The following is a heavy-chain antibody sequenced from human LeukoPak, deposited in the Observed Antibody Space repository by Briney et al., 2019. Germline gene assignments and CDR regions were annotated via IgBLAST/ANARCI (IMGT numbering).Heavy chain of an antibody. CDR1: GFAFSSYG. V-gene: IGHV3-33*08. CDR3: ARDRKVLLMVD. Sequence: GRSLRLSCAASGFAFSSYGMHWVRQAPGKGLEWVAVIWYDGSNKYYADSVKGRFTISRDNPKNTLYLQMNSLRAEDTAVYYCARDRKVLLMVDWGQGTLVTVSS. J-gene: IGHJ4*02. CDR2: IWYDGSNK. D-gene: IGHD2-8*01.